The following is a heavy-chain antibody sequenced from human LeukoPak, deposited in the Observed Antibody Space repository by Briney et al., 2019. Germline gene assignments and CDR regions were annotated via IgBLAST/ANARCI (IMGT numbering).Heavy chain of an antibody. CDR2: IYTSGST. CDR1: GGSISSGSYY. Sequence: PSQTLSLTCTVSGGSISSGSYYWSWIRQPAGKGLEWIGRIYTSGSTNYNPSLKSRVTISADTSKNQFSLKLSSVTAADTAAYYCASETGGQDGFFDYWGQGTLVTVSS. V-gene: IGHV4-61*02. D-gene: IGHD7-27*01. J-gene: IGHJ4*02. CDR3: ASETGGQDGFFDY.